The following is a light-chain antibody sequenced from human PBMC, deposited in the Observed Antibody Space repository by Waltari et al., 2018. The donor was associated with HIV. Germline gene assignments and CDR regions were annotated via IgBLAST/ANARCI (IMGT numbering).Light chain of an antibody. CDR2: ESD. V-gene: IGLV1-47*01. Sequence: QSVLTQPPSTSATPVQRVTILYSGASSNIGRHFVSWYQHHPGATPNLLIYESDPRPAGVPDRFSGSESGTSASLAISGLRSEDEADYYCAAWDNYLNAWVFGGGTRVTVL. CDR3: AAWDNYLNAWV. CDR1: SSNIGRHF. J-gene: IGLJ3*02.